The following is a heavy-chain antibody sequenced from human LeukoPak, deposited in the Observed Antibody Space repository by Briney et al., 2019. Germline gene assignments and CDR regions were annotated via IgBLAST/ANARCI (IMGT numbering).Heavy chain of an antibody. CDR2: IYQSGST. CDR3: ARDARQADY. CDR1: GYYITSGYY. Sequence: SETLSLTCAVSGYYITSGYYWGWIRQPPGKGLEWIGSIYQSGSTYYNPSLKSRVTISVDTSKNQFSLKLNSVTAADTAVYYCARDARQADYWGQGTLVTVSS. J-gene: IGHJ4*02. V-gene: IGHV4-38-2*02.